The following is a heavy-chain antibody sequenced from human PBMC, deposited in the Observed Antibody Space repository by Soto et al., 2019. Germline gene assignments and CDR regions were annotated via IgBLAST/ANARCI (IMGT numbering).Heavy chain of an antibody. V-gene: IGHV6-1*01. CDR1: GDSVSSNSAA. D-gene: IGHD4-4*01. Sequence: SQTLSLICVISGDSVSSNSAAWNWIRQSPSRGLEWLGRTYYRSKWYNDYAESVKSRITINPDTSKNQLSLHLNSVTPENPAVYYCARDHPDFHSAFDYWGQGTLVTVSS. CDR2: TYYRSKWYN. CDR3: ARDHPDFHSAFDY. J-gene: IGHJ4*02.